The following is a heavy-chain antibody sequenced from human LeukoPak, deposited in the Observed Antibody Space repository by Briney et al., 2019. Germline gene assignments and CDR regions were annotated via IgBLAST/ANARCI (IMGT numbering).Heavy chain of an antibody. CDR1: GFTVSSNY. CDR2: IYSGGST. V-gene: IGHV3-66*02. Sequence: LAGGSLSLSCAASGFTVSSNYMSWVRQAPGKGLEWVSVIYSGGSTYDADSVKGRFTISRDNSKNTLYLQMNSLRAEDTAVYYCASSLTTVTLYYYYYMDVWGKGTTVTVSS. D-gene: IGHD4-11*01. CDR3: ASSLTTVTLYYYYYMDV. J-gene: IGHJ6*03.